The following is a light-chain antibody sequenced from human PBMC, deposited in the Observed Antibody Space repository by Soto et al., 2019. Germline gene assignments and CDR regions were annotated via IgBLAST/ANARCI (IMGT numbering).Light chain of an antibody. V-gene: IGKV3-15*01. Sequence: EIVMTQSPATLSVSPGERATLSCRASQSVSSNLAWYQHKPGQAPRLLIYGASTRATCIPARFSGSGSGTEFTLTISSLQSEDYAVYYCHQYNNWPPWTFGQGTKVEIK. CDR3: HQYNNWPPWT. J-gene: IGKJ1*01. CDR1: QSVSSN. CDR2: GAS.